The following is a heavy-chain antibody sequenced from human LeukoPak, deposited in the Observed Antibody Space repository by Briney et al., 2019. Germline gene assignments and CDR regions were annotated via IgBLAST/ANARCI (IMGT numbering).Heavy chain of an antibody. Sequence: ASVKVSCKVSGYTLSELSIHWVRQAPGKGLEWVGGLDPNDGETIYAQKFQGRVIMTEDTSTDTAYMELSSLRSEDTAVFYRAASFLRFSPDFDYWGQGTLVTVSS. CDR3: AASFLRFSPDFDY. J-gene: IGHJ4*02. CDR1: GYTLSELS. D-gene: IGHD3-3*01. V-gene: IGHV1-24*01. CDR2: LDPNDGET.